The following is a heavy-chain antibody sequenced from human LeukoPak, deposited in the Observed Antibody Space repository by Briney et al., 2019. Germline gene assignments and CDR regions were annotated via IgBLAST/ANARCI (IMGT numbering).Heavy chain of an antibody. V-gene: IGHV1-2*02. Sequence: GASVKVSCKASGYTFTGYYMHWVRQAPGQGLEWMGWSNPNRGGTNYAQKFQGRVTMTRDTYISTAYMELSRLRSDDTAVYSCARVSRPTPLVPAAITHNAKNWFDPWGQGTLVTVSS. CDR1: GYTFTGYY. J-gene: IGHJ5*02. CDR2: SNPNRGGT. CDR3: ARVSRPTPLVPAAITHNAKNWFDP. D-gene: IGHD2-2*02.